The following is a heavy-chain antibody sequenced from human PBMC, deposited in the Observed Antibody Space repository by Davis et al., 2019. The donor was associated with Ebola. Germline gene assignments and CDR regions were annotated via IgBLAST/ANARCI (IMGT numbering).Heavy chain of an antibody. CDR3: ARGYSGWFDP. V-gene: IGHV4-34*01. J-gene: IGHJ5*02. CDR2: INHSGST. Sequence: SETLSLTCAVYGGSFSGYYWSWIRQPPGKGLEWIGEINHSGSTNYNPSLKSRVTISVDTSKNQFSLKLSSVTAADTAVYYCARGYSGWFDPWGQGTVVTVSS. D-gene: IGHD2-21*01. CDR1: GGSFSGYY.